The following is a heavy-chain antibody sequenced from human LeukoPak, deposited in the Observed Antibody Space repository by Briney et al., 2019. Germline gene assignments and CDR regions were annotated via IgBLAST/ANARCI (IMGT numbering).Heavy chain of an antibody. D-gene: IGHD6-19*01. Sequence: PGGSLRLSCAASGFTFSSYEMNWVRQAPGKGLEWVSYIPSSDGTRTYADSVRGRFTISRDNAKSSLYLEMNSLRAEDTAAYYCAREIVSAVAGNFDYWGQGTLVTVSS. CDR1: GFTFSSYE. CDR2: IPSSDGTR. CDR3: AREIVSAVAGNFDY. J-gene: IGHJ4*02. V-gene: IGHV3-48*03.